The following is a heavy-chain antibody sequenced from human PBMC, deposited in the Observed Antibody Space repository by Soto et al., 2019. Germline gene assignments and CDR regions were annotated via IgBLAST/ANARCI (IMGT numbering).Heavy chain of an antibody. CDR3: AKDIQSVYGSGSYNAFDI. V-gene: IGHV3-9*01. CDR2: ISWNSGSI. Sequence: EVQLVESGGGLVQPGRSLRLSCAASGFTFDDYAMHWVRQAPGKGLEWVSGISWNSGSIGYADSVKGRFTNSRDNAKNSLYLQMNSLRAEDTALYYCAKDIQSVYGSGSYNAFDIWGQGTMVTVSS. CDR1: GFTFDDYA. J-gene: IGHJ3*02. D-gene: IGHD3-10*01.